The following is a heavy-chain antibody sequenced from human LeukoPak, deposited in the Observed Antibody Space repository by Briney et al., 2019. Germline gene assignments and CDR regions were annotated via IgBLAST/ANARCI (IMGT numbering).Heavy chain of an antibody. CDR1: GGSFSGYY. J-gene: IGHJ6*03. Sequence: SETLSLTCAVYGGSFSGYYWSWIRQPPGQGLEWIGEINHSGSTNYNPSLKSRVTISVDTSKNQFSLKLSSVTAADTAVYYCARSDYYYYMDVWGKGTTVTVSS. CDR3: ARSDYYYYMDV. CDR2: INHSGST. V-gene: IGHV4-34*01.